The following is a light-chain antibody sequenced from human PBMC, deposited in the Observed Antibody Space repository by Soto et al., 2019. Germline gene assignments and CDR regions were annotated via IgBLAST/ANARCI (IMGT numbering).Light chain of an antibody. Sequence: QSVLTQPASVSGSPGQSITISCTGSSSDVGGYDYVSWYQQHPGKAPKLVLYGVNNRPSGVSNRFSGSKSGNTASLTISGLQAEDEAEYYCSSSTTRITNHVFGDGTKVTV. CDR3: SSSTTRITNHV. V-gene: IGLV2-14*01. CDR1: SSDVGGYDY. J-gene: IGLJ1*01. CDR2: GVN.